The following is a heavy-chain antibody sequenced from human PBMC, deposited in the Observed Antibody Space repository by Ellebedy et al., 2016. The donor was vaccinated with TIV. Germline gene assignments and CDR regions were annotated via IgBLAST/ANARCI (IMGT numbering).Heavy chain of an antibody. Sequence: AASVTVSCKASGYTFTSPTMHWVRKAPGQRLEGMGWINAGNGNTKYSQKFQGRVTITRDTSSSTAYMELGSLRSEDTAVYYCARVGYGDYYFDYWGPGTLVTVSS. CDR2: INAGNGNT. J-gene: IGHJ4*02. CDR3: ARVGYGDYYFDY. V-gene: IGHV1-3*01. D-gene: IGHD4-17*01. CDR1: GYTFTSPT.